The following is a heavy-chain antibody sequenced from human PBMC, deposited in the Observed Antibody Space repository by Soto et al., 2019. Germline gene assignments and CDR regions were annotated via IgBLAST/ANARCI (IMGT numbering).Heavy chain of an antibody. Sequence: EVQLLESGGGLVQPGGSLRLSCAASGFTFSSYAMSWVRQAPGKGLEWVSAISGSGGSTYYTDSVKGRFTISRDNSKNTLYLQMNSLRAEDTAVYYCAKSGWPGYYFDYWGQGTLVTVSS. D-gene: IGHD6-25*01. CDR3: AKSGWPGYYFDY. CDR2: ISGSGGST. CDR1: GFTFSSYA. V-gene: IGHV3-23*01. J-gene: IGHJ4*02.